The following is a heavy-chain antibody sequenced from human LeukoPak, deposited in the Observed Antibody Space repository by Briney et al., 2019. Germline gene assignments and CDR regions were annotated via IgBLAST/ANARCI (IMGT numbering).Heavy chain of an antibody. J-gene: IGHJ4*02. CDR2: ISYDGSNK. CDR1: GVTFSSYG. D-gene: IGHD1-1*01. CDR3: VKTVHDYYFDY. V-gene: IGHV3-30*18. Sequence: GGSLRLSCAASGVTFSSYGMHWVRQAPGTGLEWVAVISYDGSNKYYADSVKGRFTISRDNSKNTLYLQMNSLRAEDKAVYYCVKTVHDYYFDYWGQGTLVTVSS.